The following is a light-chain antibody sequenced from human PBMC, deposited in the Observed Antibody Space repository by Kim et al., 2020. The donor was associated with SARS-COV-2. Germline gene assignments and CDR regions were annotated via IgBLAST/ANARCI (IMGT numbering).Light chain of an antibody. J-gene: IGKJ5*01. Sequence: ASVGDRVTISVRASQDIRNDLGWYQQNPGRAPKRLIYSASSLQSGVPSRFSGSGSGTEFTLTISGLQPEDFATYFCLQHNTYPITFGQGTRLEIK. CDR1: QDIRND. CDR2: SAS. V-gene: IGKV1-17*01. CDR3: LQHNTYPIT.